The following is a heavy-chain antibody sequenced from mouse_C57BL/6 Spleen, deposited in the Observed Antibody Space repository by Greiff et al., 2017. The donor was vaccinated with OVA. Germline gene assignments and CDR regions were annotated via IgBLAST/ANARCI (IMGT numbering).Heavy chain of an antibody. V-gene: IGHV3-6*01. CDR1: GYSITSGYY. CDR3: ARDSAVQRRRRKDYFDY. CDR2: ISYDGSN. Sequence: EVKLQQPGPGLVKPSQSLSLTCSVTGYSITSGYYWNWIRQFPGNKLEWMGYISYDGSNNYNPSLKNRNSITRDTSKNQLFLKLNSVTTEDTATYYCARDSAVQRRRRKDYFDYWGQGTTLTVSS. J-gene: IGHJ2*01. D-gene: IGHD3-2*02.